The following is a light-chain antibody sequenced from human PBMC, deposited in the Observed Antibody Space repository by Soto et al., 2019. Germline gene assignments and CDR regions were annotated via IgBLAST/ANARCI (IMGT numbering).Light chain of an antibody. CDR2: DAS. CDR1: QSISSW. J-gene: IGKJ1*01. V-gene: IGKV1-5*01. CDR3: QQYKTFSGT. Sequence: DIQMTQSPSTLSASVGDRVTITCRASQSISSWLAWYQQKPGKAPKLLIYDASALPRGVPSRFSGSGSGTKFTLTIASLQPDDFATYYCQQYKTFSGTFGPGTKVDI.